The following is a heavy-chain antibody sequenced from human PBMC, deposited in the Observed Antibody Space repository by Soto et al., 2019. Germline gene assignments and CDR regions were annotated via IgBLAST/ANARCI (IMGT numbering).Heavy chain of an antibody. CDR1: GGSVSSGSYY. Sequence: ASETLSLTCTVSGGSVSSGSYYWSWIRQPPGKGLEWIGYIYYSGSTNYNPSLKSRVTISVDTSKNQFSLKLSSVTAADTAVYYCAREYTMVRGSYYFDYWGQGTLVTVSS. CDR3: AREYTMVRGSYYFDY. J-gene: IGHJ4*02. CDR2: IYYSGST. V-gene: IGHV4-61*01. D-gene: IGHD3-10*01.